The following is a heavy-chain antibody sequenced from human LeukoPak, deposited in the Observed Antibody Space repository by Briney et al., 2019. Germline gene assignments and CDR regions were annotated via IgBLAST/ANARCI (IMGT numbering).Heavy chain of an antibody. CDR2: MYYSGST. V-gene: IGHV4-39*01. CDR1: GGSISSDSFY. D-gene: IGHD3/OR15-3a*01. CDR3: ARWTKNYFDY. J-gene: IGHJ4*02. Sequence: SETLSLTCSVSGGSISSDSFYWGWIRQPPGKGLEWIGSMYYSGSTYYNPSLKSRVTISVDTSKNQFSLKPSSVTAADTAVYYCARWTKNYFDYWGQGTLVTVSS.